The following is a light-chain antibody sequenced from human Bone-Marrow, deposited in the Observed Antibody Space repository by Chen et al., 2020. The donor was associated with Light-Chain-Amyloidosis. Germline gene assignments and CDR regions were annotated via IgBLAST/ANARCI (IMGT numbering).Light chain of an antibody. V-gene: IGLV3-21*02. CDR2: DDS. CDR3: QVYDSSSDHAWV. J-gene: IGLJ3*02. Sequence: SYVLTQAPSVSVAPGPTARLTCGGQNIAAKSVHWYQQRPGQALVLVLYDDSDRPSGIPERFSGSNSGNTAALTISKVEAGDEADYYCQVYDSSSDHAWVFGGGTRLSVL. CDR1: NIAAKS.